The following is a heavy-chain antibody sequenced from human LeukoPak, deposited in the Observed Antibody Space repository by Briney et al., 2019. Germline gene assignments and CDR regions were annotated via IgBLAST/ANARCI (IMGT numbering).Heavy chain of an antibody. CDR1: GGSISGHY. Sequence: SETLSLTCSLSGGSISGHYWTGILQPPGKGLEWIGQIHYSGRPDYNPSLKSRITLSVDTSKNQISLKLSSVTAADTAVYYCARFGVDYDMDVWGQGTTVTVSS. CDR3: ARFGVDYDMDV. V-gene: IGHV4-59*11. D-gene: IGHD3-3*01. CDR2: IHYSGRP. J-gene: IGHJ6*02.